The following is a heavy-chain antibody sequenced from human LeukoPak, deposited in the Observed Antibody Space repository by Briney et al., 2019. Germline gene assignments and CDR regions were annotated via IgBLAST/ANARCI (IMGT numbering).Heavy chain of an antibody. CDR2: INSDGSWT. CDR1: GSYW. Sequence: GGSLRLSCAASGSYWMHWVRQAPGQGLVWVSHINSDGSWTSYADSVKGRFTISKDNAKNTVYLQMNNLRAEDTAVYYCVSFYETYWGRGILVTVSS. V-gene: IGHV3-74*01. J-gene: IGHJ4*02. CDR3: VSFYETY. D-gene: IGHD2/OR15-2a*01.